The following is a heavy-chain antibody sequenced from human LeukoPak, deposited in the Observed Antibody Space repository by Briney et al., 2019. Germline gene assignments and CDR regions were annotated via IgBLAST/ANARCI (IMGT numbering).Heavy chain of an antibody. CDR1: GFTFSSYS. CDR2: IWYDGSDK. J-gene: IGHJ4*02. CDR3: AKSLGFGQFGYFDY. Sequence: GGSLRLSCAASGFTFSSYSMTWVRQAPGKGLEWVAVIWYDGSDKYYADSVKGRFTISRDNSKNTLYLQMNSLRAEDTAVYYCAKSLGFGQFGYFDYWGQGTLVTVSS. V-gene: IGHV3-33*06. D-gene: IGHD3-16*01.